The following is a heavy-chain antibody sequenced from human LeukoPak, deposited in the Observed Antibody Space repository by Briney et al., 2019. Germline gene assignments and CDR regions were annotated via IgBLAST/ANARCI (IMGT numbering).Heavy chain of an antibody. Sequence: GGSLRLSCASSGFTLSSYYMSGARQAPGKGLEWVSVIYSGGSTTYADSVKGRFTISRDNSKNTLFLQMNNRIADDTAVYYCARRVGLPSFFHRWGQGRLVTVSS. CDR2: IYSGGST. J-gene: IGHJ1*01. V-gene: IGHV3-66*01. CDR1: GFTLSSYY. CDR3: ARRVGLPSFFHR. D-gene: IGHD1-14*01.